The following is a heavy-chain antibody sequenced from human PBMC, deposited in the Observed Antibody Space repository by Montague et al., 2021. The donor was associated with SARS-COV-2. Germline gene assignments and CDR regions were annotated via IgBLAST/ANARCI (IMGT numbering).Heavy chain of an antibody. CDR3: ARAVVGAKTATIES. D-gene: IGHD2-15*01. V-gene: IGHV4-59*01. CDR1: GGSITNYF. Sequence: SETLSLTCSVSGGSITNYFWCWIRQSPGKGLEWVGYIHSTGSTAYNPSIKSRVIISVDTSKTQISLKLSSVSAADTALYYCARAVVGAKTATIESWGQGTLVTVSS. CDR2: IHSTGST. J-gene: IGHJ4*02.